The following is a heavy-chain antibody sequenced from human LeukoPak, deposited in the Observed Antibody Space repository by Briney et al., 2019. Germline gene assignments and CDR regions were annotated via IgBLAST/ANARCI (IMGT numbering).Heavy chain of an antibody. Sequence: GGSLRLSCAASGFTFSSYWMSWVRQAPGKGLEWVANIKQDGSEKSYVHSVKGRFTISRDNAKNSLYLQMNSLRAEDTAVYYCARGGYGPSVYYYYYMDVWGKGTTVTVSS. CDR2: IKQDGSEK. CDR3: ARGGYGPSVYYYYYMDV. D-gene: IGHD5-18*01. CDR1: GFTFSSYW. J-gene: IGHJ6*03. V-gene: IGHV3-7*01.